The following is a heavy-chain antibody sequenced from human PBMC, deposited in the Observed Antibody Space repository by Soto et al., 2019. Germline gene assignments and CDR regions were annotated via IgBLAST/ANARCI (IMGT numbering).Heavy chain of an antibody. J-gene: IGHJ2*01. CDR1: GGTFSSYA. Sequence: QVKLVQSGAEVKKPGSSVKVSCKASGGTFSSYAISWVRQAPGQGLEWMGGIIPIFGTANYAQKFQGRVTITADESTSTAYMELSSLRSEDTAVYYCARANYYDSSGYYYDWYFDLWGRGTLVTVSS. V-gene: IGHV1-69*12. D-gene: IGHD3-22*01. CDR2: IIPIFGTA. CDR3: ARANYYDSSGYYYDWYFDL.